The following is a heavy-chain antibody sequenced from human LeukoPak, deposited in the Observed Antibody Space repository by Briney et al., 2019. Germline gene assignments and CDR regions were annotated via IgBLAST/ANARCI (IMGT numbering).Heavy chain of an antibody. Sequence: GESLKISCQVSGYSFTSYWIGWVRQMPGKGLEWMGIIYPGDSDPRYSPSFQGQVTISADKSISTAYLQWSSPKASDTAMYYCARIAAAGVFDPWGQGTLVTVSS. J-gene: IGHJ5*02. CDR1: GYSFTSYW. CDR3: ARIAAAGVFDP. V-gene: IGHV5-51*01. CDR2: IYPGDSDP. D-gene: IGHD6-13*01.